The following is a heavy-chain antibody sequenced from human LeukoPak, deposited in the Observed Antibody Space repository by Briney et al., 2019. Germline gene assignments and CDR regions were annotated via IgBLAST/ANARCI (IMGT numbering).Heavy chain of an antibody. CDR2: ISGDGGST. J-gene: IGHJ4*02. D-gene: IGHD6-19*01. V-gene: IGHV3-43*02. CDR1: GFTFDDYA. Sequence: GGSLRLSCAASGFTFDDYAMHWVRQAPGTGLEWVSLISGDGGSTYYADSVKGRFTISRDNSKNSLYLQMNSLSTEDTALYYCAKGGSGWSYYFDFRGQGTLVTVSS. CDR3: AKGGSGWSYYFDF.